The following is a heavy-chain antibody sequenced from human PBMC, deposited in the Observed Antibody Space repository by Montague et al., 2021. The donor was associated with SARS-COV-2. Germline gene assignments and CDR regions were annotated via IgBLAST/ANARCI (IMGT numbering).Heavy chain of an antibody. Sequence: SETLSLTCTVSGGSISSSNYYWGWFRKPPGKGLEWIGNMYYSGSTYYNPSLKSRVTISIDTSKNQFSLKLSSVTAADTAVYYCARDDIVLQGVTKGMDVWGQGTTVTVSS. V-gene: IGHV4-39*07. D-gene: IGHD3-10*01. CDR2: MYYSGST. J-gene: IGHJ6*02. CDR1: GGSISSSNYY. CDR3: ARDDIVLQGVTKGMDV.